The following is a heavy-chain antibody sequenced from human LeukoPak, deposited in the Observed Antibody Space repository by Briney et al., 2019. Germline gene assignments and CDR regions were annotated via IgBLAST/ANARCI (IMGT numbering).Heavy chain of an antibody. CDR3: AKDNAFYYGSGSYYIW. D-gene: IGHD3-10*01. J-gene: IGHJ4*02. V-gene: IGHV3-23*01. Sequence: GGSLRLSCAASGFTFSSYAMSWVRQAPGKGLEWVSAISGSGGSTYYADSVEGRFTISRDNSKNTLYLQMNSLRAEDTAVYYCAKDNAFYYGSGSYYIWWGQGTLVTVSS. CDR1: GFTFSSYA. CDR2: ISGSGGST.